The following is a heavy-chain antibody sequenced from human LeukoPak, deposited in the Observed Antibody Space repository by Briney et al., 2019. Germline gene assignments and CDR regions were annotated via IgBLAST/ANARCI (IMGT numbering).Heavy chain of an antibody. CDR3: ARDRYCSGGSCYYYGMDV. V-gene: IGHV3-48*03. J-gene: IGHJ6*02. CDR2: ISSSGSTT. CDR1: GFTFSSYE. D-gene: IGHD2-15*01. Sequence: PGGSLRLSCAASGFTFSSYEMNWVRQTPGKGLEWVSYISSSGSTTYYADSVKGRFTISRDSAKNSLYLQMNSLRAEDTAVYYCARDRYCSGGSCYYYGMDVWGQGTTVTVS.